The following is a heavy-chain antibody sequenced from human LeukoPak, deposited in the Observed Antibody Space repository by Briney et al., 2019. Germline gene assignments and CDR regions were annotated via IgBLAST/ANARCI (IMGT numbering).Heavy chain of an antibody. Sequence: GWSVTLSCPSSVCTFSTSSMHELGPAPGKGVDGVGSISSSSSYKYYADSVKGRFTISRDNAKNSVYLQMNSLKGEYMALYYCTRDNPYSESLAADDAFDIWGQGTMVTVSS. D-gene: IGHD1-26*01. CDR2: ISSSSSYK. V-gene: IGHV3-21*01. J-gene: IGHJ3*02. CDR1: VCTFSTSS. CDR3: TRDNPYSESLAADDAFDI.